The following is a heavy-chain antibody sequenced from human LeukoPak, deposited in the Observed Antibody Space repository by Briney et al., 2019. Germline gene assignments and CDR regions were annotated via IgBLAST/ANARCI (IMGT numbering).Heavy chain of an antibody. V-gene: IGHV4-34*01. J-gene: IGHJ6*03. CDR1: GGSFSGYY. Sequence: SETLSLTCAVYGGSFSGYYWSWIRQPPGKGLEWIGEINHSGSTNYNPSLKSRVTISVDTSKNQFSLKLSSVTAADTAVYYCARHRAAAGTSLIYYYYYYMDVWGKGTTVTISS. D-gene: IGHD6-13*01. CDR3: ARHRAAAGTSLIYYYYYYMDV. CDR2: INHSGST.